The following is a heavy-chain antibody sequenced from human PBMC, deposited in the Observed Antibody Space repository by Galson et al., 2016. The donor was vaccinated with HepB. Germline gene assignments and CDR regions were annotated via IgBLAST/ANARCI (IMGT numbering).Heavy chain of an antibody. D-gene: IGHD2-15*01. V-gene: IGHV3-30-3*01. CDR2: ISYNGDTV. J-gene: IGHJ4*02. CDR3: ARDFCSGGFCYSGADS. CDR1: GFTFSSYS. Sequence: SLRLSCAASGFTFSSYSIHWVRQAPGKGLEWVAAISYNGDTVYYTDSVKGRFTVSRDNSKNTVYLQMDSLRTEDTAVYYCARDFCSGGFCYSGADSWGQGTLVTVSS.